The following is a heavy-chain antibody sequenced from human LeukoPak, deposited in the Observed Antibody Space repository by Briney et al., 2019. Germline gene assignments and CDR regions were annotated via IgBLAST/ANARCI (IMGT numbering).Heavy chain of an antibody. CDR3: TKSYGGNFFDD. D-gene: IGHD4-23*01. J-gene: IGHJ4*02. CDR1: GFAFSSYV. Sequence: GGSLRLSCAASGFAFSSYVMHWVCQAPGKGLEWVSFIRYNGINKYYADSVKGRFTISRDNSNNTLYLQINSLRAEDTAVYYCTKSYGGNFFDDWGQGTLVTVSS. V-gene: IGHV3-30*02. CDR2: IRYNGINK.